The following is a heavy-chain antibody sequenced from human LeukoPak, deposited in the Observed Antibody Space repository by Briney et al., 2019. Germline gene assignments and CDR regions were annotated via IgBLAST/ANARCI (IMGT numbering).Heavy chain of an antibody. J-gene: IGHJ5*02. D-gene: IGHD3-10*01. CDR3: ARPYYGSGSSLGWFDP. CDR1: GYSFTSYW. V-gene: IGHV5-51*01. Sequence: GESLKISCKGSGYSFTSYWIGWVRQMPGKGLEWMGIIYPGDSDTRSSTSFQGQVTISADKSIRTAYLQWSSLKASDTAMYYCARPYYGSGSSLGWFDPWGQGTLVTVSS. CDR2: IYPGDSDT.